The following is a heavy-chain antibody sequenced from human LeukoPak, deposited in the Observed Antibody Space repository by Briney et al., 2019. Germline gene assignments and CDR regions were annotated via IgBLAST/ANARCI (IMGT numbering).Heavy chain of an antibody. CDR2: IYYSGST. J-gene: IGHJ4*02. Sequence: SETLSLTCTVSGGSISSSSYYWGWIRQPPGKGLEWIGSIYYSGSTYYNPSLKSRVTISVGTSKNQFSLKLSSVTAADTAVYYCARQVGRDYVWGSYSYYFDYWGQGTLVTVSS. D-gene: IGHD3-16*01. V-gene: IGHV4-39*01. CDR3: ARQVGRDYVWGSYSYYFDY. CDR1: GGSISSSSYY.